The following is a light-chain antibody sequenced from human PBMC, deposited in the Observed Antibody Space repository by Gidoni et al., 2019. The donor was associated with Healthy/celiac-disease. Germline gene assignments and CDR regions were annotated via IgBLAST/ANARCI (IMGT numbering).Light chain of an antibody. J-gene: IGKJ3*01. Sequence: AIRLTQSPSSFSASIGDRVTITCRASQGISSYLAWYQQKPGKAPKLLIYAASTLQSGVPSRFSGSGSGTDFTLTISCLQSEDFATYYCQQYYSYLVTFGPGTKVDIK. V-gene: IGKV1-8*01. CDR2: AAS. CDR3: QQYYSYLVT. CDR1: QGISSY.